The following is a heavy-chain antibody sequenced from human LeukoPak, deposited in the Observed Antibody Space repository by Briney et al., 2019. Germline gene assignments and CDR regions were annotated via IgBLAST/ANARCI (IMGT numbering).Heavy chain of an antibody. Sequence: SETLSLTCTVSGGSISSYYWSWIRQPAGKGLEWIGRIYPSGSTNHNPSLKSRVTMSVDTSKNQFSLKLSPVTAADTAVYYCARDSSYCSGGSCYSHYYYMDVWGKGTTVTVSS. V-gene: IGHV4-4*07. D-gene: IGHD2-15*01. CDR3: ARDSSYCSGGSCYSHYYYMDV. CDR1: GGSISSYY. CDR2: IYPSGST. J-gene: IGHJ6*03.